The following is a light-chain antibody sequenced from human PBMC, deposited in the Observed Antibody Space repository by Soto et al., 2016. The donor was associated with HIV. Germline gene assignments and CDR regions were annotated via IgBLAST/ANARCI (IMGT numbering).Light chain of an antibody. Sequence: DVVLTQSPLSLPVTLGQPASISCRSSQSLVYSNGNIYLSWFHQRPGQSPRRLLYEVSKRDSGVPDRFSGSGSGTDFTLKISRVEAEDVGIYYCMQGTHWPWTFGQGTKVQIK. CDR2: EVS. J-gene: IGKJ1*01. CDR1: QSLVYSNGNIY. V-gene: IGKV2-30*01. CDR3: MQGTHWPWT.